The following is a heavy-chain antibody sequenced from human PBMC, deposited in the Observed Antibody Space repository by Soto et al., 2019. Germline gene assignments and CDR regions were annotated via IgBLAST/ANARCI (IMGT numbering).Heavy chain of an antibody. CDR3: ANRTPTLPMEYGMDV. CDR2: ISGSGGST. CDR1: GFTFSSYA. V-gene: IGHV3-23*01. D-gene: IGHD3-3*01. Sequence: EVQLLESGGGLVQPGGSLRLSCAASGFTFSSYAMSWVRQAPGKGLEWVSAISGSGGSTYYADSVKGRFTISRDKSKNTLYLQMTSLRAEDTAVYYCANRTPTLPMEYGMDVWGQGTTVTVSS. J-gene: IGHJ6*02.